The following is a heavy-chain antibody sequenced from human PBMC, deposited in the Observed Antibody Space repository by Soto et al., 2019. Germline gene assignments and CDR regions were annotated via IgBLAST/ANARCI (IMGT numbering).Heavy chain of an antibody. V-gene: IGHV4-30-4*01. D-gene: IGHD5-18*01. J-gene: IGHJ3*01. CDR1: GGSVGSGEYY. CDR3: ARDVAHGYTENV. Sequence: QVQLQESGPGLVKPSQTLSLACTVSGGSVGSGEYYYSWIRQPPGKGLEWIGYIYDSGITNYTPSLKGRVTMSLDRSNNQVSLKLSSVTAADTAVYFCARDVAHGYTENVWGQGTVVTVSS. CDR2: IYDSGIT.